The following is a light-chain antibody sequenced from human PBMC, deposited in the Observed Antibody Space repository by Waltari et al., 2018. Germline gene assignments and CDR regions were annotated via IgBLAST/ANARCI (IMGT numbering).Light chain of an antibody. CDR2: DVT. CDR1: TNDLGSYNY. CDR3: CSYAGSYTWV. V-gene: IGLV2-11*01. J-gene: IGLJ3*02. Sequence: SALTQPRSVSGSPGQSVTISCTGTTNDLGSYNYVSWYQQHPGKAPKLIILDVTKRPSGLPDRLSGSKSGNTSSLTISWLRAEDEAEYYCCSYAGSYTWVFGGGTKLTVV.